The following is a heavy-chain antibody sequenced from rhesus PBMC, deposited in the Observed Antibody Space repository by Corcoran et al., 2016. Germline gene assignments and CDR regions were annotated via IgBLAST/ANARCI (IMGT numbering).Heavy chain of an antibody. V-gene: IGHV4-76*01. CDR1: GGSISGGSD. CDR3: ARSTVADSWYFDI. D-gene: IGHD4-29*01. J-gene: IGHJ2*01. Sequence: QVQLQESGPGLVKPSETLSLTCAVSGGSISGGSDWSWIRQPPGKGLEWIGYIYVKSGSTNYNPALKNRVTISKDTSTNQFSLKRSSVTAADTAVYFCARSTVADSWYFDIWGPGTPITISS. CDR2: IYVKSGST.